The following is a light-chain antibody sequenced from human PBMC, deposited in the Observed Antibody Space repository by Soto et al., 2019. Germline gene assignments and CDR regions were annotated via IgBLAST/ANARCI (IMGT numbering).Light chain of an antibody. V-gene: IGKV3-20*01. CDR2: GAS. CDR3: QQYGSSPRT. J-gene: IGKJ4*01. Sequence: EIVMTQSPATLSVSPVERATLSCMASQSVSNNLAWYQQQPGQAPRLLIYGASSRATGIPDRFSGSGSGTDFTLTISRLEPEDFAVYYCQQYGSSPRTFGGGTKVDIK. CDR1: QSVSNN.